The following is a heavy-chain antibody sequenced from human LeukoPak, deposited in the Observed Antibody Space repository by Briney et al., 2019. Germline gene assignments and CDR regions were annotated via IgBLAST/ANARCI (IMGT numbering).Heavy chain of an antibody. D-gene: IGHD2-2*01. V-gene: IGHV4-59*01. J-gene: IGHJ3*02. CDR3: ARDRTVAPAGHYDASDI. CDR2: IYNSGST. Sequence: SETLSLTCTVSGGSISTYYWSWIRQPPGKGLEWVGYIYNSGSTHYNPSLKSRVTISVDKSKNQFSLKVSSVTAADTAVYYCARDRTVAPAGHYDASDIWGQGTKVTVSS. CDR1: GGSISTYY.